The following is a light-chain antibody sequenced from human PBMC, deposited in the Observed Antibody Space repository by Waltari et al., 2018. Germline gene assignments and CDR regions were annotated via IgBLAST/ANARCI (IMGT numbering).Light chain of an antibody. CDR1: QSVSNN. Sequence: EVVMTQSPVTLSVSPGERATPSCRARQSVSNNLAWYQHKPGQAPMLVMYDAPTRASGLPARFSGTGSGREFTLTINSLQSEDVAIYYCQQYSNWPPWTFGQGTTVEIK. V-gene: IGKV3-15*01. CDR3: QQYSNWPPWT. J-gene: IGKJ1*01. CDR2: DAP.